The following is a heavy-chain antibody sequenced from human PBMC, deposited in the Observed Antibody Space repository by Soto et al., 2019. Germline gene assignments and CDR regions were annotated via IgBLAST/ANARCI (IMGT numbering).Heavy chain of an antibody. D-gene: IGHD3-22*01. CDR2: IIPIFGTA. J-gene: IGHJ5*02. CDR3: ARDAVTDYYDSSGYPGYWFDP. CDR1: GGTFSSYA. Sequence: SVKVSCKASGGTFSSYAISWVRQAPGQGLEWMGGIIPIFGTANYAQKFQGRVTITADESTSTAYMELSSLRSEDTAVYYCARDAVTDYYDSSGYPGYWFDPWGQGTLVTVSS. V-gene: IGHV1-69*13.